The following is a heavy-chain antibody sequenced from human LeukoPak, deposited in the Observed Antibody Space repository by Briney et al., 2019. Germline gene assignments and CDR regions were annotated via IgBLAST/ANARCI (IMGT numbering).Heavy chain of an antibody. Sequence: SGTLSLTCTASGGSISSYYWSWIRQPPGKGLEGIGYIYYSGSTNYNPSLKSRVTISVDTSKNQFSLKLSSVTAADTAVYYCARWGRTTGYFDYWGQGTLVTVSS. CDR2: IYYSGST. V-gene: IGHV4-59*01. D-gene: IGHD1-1*01. CDR1: GGSISSYY. CDR3: ARWGRTTGYFDY. J-gene: IGHJ4*02.